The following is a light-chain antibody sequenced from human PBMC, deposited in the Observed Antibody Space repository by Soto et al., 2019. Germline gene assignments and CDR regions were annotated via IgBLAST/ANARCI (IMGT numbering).Light chain of an antibody. J-gene: IGKJ4*01. CDR3: QQYGSPPT. CDR2: GAS. Sequence: EIVLTQSPGTLSLSPGERATLSCRASQSVSSSYLAWYQQKPGQAPRLLIYGASSRATGIPDRFSGSGSGTDFTLTISRLGPEDFAVYYCQQYGSPPTFGGGTKVDIK. V-gene: IGKV3-20*01. CDR1: QSVSSSY.